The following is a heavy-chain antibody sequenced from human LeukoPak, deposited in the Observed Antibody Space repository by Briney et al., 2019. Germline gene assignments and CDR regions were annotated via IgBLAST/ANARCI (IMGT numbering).Heavy chain of an antibody. V-gene: IGHV3-7*01. CDR1: GFTFSTYW. CDR3: ARDAVPQYYDFWSGYGTWAFDI. D-gene: IGHD3-3*01. CDR2: IKQDGSEK. Sequence: GGSLRLSCAASGFTFSTYWMSWVRQAPGKGLEWVANIKQDGSEKYYVDSVKGRFTISRDNAKNSLYLQMNSLRAEDTAVYYCARDAVPQYYDFWSGYGTWAFDIWGQGTMVTVSS. J-gene: IGHJ3*02.